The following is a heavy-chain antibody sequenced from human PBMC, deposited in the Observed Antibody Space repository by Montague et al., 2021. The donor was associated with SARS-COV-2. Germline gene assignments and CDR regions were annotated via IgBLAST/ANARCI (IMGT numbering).Heavy chain of an antibody. CDR3: ARGTPFEHVYY. CDR2: IHYSGTT. V-gene: IGHV4-59*12. D-gene: IGHD3-3*02. Sequence: SETLSLTCTASSGSLSGYYWDWIRQPPGKGLEWIGFIHYSGTTKXXPSLKSRLNISLDASKNQFSLTLNSVTAADTAIYYCARGTPFEHVYYWVKGPPV. CDR1: SGSLSGYY. J-gene: IGHJ4*02.